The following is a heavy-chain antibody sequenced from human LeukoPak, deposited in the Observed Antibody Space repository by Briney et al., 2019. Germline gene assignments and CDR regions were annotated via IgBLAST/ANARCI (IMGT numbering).Heavy chain of an antibody. CDR1: GGSISSYY. J-gene: IGHJ4*02. CDR3: ASQFSYGDYMDY. V-gene: IGHV4-59*01. CDR2: IYYSGST. Sequence: SETLSLTCTVSGGSISSYYWSWLRQPPGKGLEWIGYIYYSGSTNYNPSLKSRVTISVDTSKNQFSLKLSSVTAADTAVYYCASQFSYGDYMDYWGQGTLVTVSS. D-gene: IGHD4-17*01.